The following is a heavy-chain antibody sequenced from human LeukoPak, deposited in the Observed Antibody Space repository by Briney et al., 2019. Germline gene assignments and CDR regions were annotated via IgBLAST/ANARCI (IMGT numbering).Heavy chain of an antibody. CDR2: IIPIFGTA. J-gene: IGHJ3*02. V-gene: IGHV1-69*13. CDR3: ARGDEMATRKDAFDI. Sequence: SVKVSCKASGGTFSSYAISWVRQAPGQGLEWMGGIIPIFGTANYAQKFQGRVTITADESTSTAYMELSSLRSEDTAVYYCARGDEMATRKDAFDIWGQGTMVTVSS. D-gene: IGHD5-24*01. CDR1: GGTFSSYA.